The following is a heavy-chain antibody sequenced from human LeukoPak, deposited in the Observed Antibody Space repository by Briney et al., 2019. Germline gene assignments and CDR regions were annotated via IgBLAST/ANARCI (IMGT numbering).Heavy chain of an antibody. J-gene: IGHJ4*02. CDR3: ARSPPNWGFDF. V-gene: IGHV1-8*01. CDR1: GYTFTTYD. Sequence: ASVKVSCKASGYTFTTYDINWVRQATGQGLEWMGWMNPNSANTGYAQKFQGRVTMTRDTSISTAYMELSSLRSEDTAVYYYARSPPNWGFDFWGQGTLVTVSS. CDR2: MNPNSANT. D-gene: IGHD7-27*01.